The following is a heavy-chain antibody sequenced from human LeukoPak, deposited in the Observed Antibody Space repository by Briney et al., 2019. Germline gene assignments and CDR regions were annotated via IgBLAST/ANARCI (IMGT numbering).Heavy chain of an antibody. D-gene: IGHD6-6*01. Sequence: SETLSLTCTVSGGSISSYYWSWLRQPPGKGLEWIGYIYYSGSTNYNPSLKSRVTISVDTSKNQFSLKLSSVTAADTAVYYCARRVSSRGYWYFDLWGRGALVTVSS. V-gene: IGHV4-59*08. CDR1: GGSISSYY. CDR2: IYYSGST. J-gene: IGHJ2*01. CDR3: ARRVSSRGYWYFDL.